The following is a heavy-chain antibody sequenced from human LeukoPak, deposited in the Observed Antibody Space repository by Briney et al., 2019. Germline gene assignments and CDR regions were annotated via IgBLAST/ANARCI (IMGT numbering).Heavy chain of an antibody. CDR2: IYYSGST. D-gene: IGHD3-3*01. V-gene: IGHV4-39*01. CDR3: ARQWLLYAETYFDY. J-gene: IGHJ4*02. Sequence: KPSETLSLTCTVSGGSISSSSYYWGWIRQPPGKGLEWIGSIYYSGSTYYNPSLKSRVTISVDTSKNQFSLKLSSVTAADTAVYYRARQWLLYAETYFDYWGQGTLVTVSS. CDR1: GGSISSSSYY.